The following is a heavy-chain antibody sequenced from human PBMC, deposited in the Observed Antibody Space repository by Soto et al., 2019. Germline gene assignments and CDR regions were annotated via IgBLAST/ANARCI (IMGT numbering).Heavy chain of an antibody. CDR2: ISWNGGNI. V-gene: IGHV3-9*01. CDR1: GFTFNDYA. J-gene: IGHJ4*02. D-gene: IGHD1-1*01. Sequence: EVHLVESGGGLVQPGRSLRLSCAASGFTFNDYAMHWVRQVPGRGLEWVSGISWNGGNIDYADSVKGRFTTSRDNAKNSLYLQMSSLRPEDTALYYCAKGTDAGPYTHLDYWGQGTLVTVSS. CDR3: AKGTDAGPYTHLDY.